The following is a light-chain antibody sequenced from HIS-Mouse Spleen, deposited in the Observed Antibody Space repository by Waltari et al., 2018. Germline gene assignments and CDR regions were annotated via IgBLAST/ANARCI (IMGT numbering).Light chain of an antibody. Sequence: QSALTQPASVSGSPGHSIPISCTGTSSEVGSYNLASWYQQHPGNAPKLMIYEGSKRHSGVSNRFSGSKSGTTASLTTSGLQAEDEADYYSCSYAGSSTWVFGGGTKLTVL. CDR3: CSYAGSSTWV. CDR2: EGS. CDR1: SSEVGSYNL. J-gene: IGLJ3*02. V-gene: IGLV2-23*01.